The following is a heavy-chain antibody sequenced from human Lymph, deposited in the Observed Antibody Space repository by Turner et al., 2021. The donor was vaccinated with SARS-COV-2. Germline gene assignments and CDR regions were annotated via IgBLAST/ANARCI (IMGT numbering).Heavy chain of an antibody. CDR3: ARGSAGGDV. Sequence: QVQLVESGGGVVQPGRSLLLSCVASGFTFSSYAMHWVRQAPGKGLEWVAFIWYDGSNTYYADSAKGRFTISRDNSKNTLYLQMNSLRAEDTAVYYCARGSAGGDVWGQGTTVTVSS. V-gene: IGHV3-33*08. CDR2: IWYDGSNT. J-gene: IGHJ6*02. D-gene: IGHD6-13*01. CDR1: GFTFSSYA.